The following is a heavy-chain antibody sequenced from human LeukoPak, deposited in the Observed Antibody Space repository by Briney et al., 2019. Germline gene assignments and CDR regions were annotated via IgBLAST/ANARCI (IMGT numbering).Heavy chain of an antibody. Sequence: GGSLRLSCAASGFTLSTFDMNWVRQAPGKGLEWVSSISTSSRYIYYRDSVKGRFTISRDDAKNSLYLQMNSLTVEDTAVYYCARADCSGSTCYLRHSWFDPWGQGALVTVSS. J-gene: IGHJ5*02. V-gene: IGHV3-21*06. CDR2: ISTSSRYI. CDR3: ARADCSGSTCYLRHSWFDP. D-gene: IGHD2-2*01. CDR1: GFTLSTFD.